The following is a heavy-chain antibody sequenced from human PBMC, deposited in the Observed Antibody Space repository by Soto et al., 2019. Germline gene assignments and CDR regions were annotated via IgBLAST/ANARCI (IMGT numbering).Heavy chain of an antibody. J-gene: IGHJ6*02. CDR3: AREPTKRWLHQRPYYYGMDV. CDR2: IYSGGST. V-gene: IGHV3-53*01. Sequence: GGSLRLSCAASGFTVSSNYMSWVRQAPGKGLEWVSVIYSGGSTYYADSVKGRFTISRDNSKNTLYLQMNSLRAEDTAVYYCAREPTKRWLHQRPYYYGMDVWGQGTTVTVSS. CDR1: GFTVSSNY. D-gene: IGHD5-12*01.